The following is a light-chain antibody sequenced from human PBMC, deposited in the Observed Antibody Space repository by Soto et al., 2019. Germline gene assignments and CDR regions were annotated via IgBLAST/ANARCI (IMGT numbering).Light chain of an antibody. CDR2: GSS. CDR3: QQYGSSPPYT. J-gene: IGKJ2*01. CDR1: QSVSGNY. V-gene: IGKV3-20*01. Sequence: DIVLTQSPGTLSLSPGERATLSCRASQSVSGNYLAWYQQKPGQSPRLLIYGSSDRATGIPDRFSGSGSGTDFTLTITRVEPEDFAVYFCQQYGSSPPYTFGQGTKLEIK.